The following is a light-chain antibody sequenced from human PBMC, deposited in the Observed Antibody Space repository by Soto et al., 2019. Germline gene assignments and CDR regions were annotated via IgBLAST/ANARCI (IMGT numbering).Light chain of an antibody. CDR3: QKYNSAPLT. V-gene: IGKV1-27*01. Sequence: DIQVTQSPSSLSASLGDRVTITCRANQAINVYLAWFQQQPGKVPKLLIYAASALQSGFPSRFRGSGPGTDFTFSICSLQPEDIETYYGQKYNSAPLTFGGGTKVDIK. J-gene: IGKJ4*01. CDR2: AAS. CDR1: QAINVY.